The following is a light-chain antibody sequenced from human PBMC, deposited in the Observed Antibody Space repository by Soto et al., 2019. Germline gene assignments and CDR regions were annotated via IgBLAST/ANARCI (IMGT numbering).Light chain of an antibody. Sequence: VLTQPPSASGTPGQRVTISCSGSSSNIGSNSVNWYQQVPGTAPKILIYSNSQRPSGVPDRFSGSKSGTSASLAISGLQSEDEADYYCGVWDDSVNVRYLFGTGTKVTVL. CDR2: SNS. CDR1: SSNIGSNS. J-gene: IGLJ1*01. CDR3: GVWDDSVNVRYL. V-gene: IGLV1-44*01.